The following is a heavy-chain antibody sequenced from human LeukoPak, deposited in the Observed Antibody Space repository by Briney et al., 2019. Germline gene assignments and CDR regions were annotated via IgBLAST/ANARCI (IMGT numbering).Heavy chain of an antibody. CDR3: ARARKELGWFDP. D-gene: IGHD7-27*01. CDR1: GFTFSSYD. CDR2: IGTAGDT. J-gene: IGHJ5*02. Sequence: PGGSLRLSCAASGFTFSSYDMHWVRQATGKGLEWVSAIGTAGDTYYPGSVKGRFTISRENAKNSLYLQMNSLRAGDTAVYYCARARKELGWFDPWGQGTLVTVSS. V-gene: IGHV3-13*01.